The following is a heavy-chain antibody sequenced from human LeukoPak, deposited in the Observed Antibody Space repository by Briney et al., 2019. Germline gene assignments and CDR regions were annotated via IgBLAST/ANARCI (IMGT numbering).Heavy chain of an antibody. D-gene: IGHD2-2*01. V-gene: IGHV1-46*01. Sequence: ASVKVSCKASGYTFTSYYMHWVRQAPGRGLEWMGIINPSGGSTSYAQKFQGRVTMTRDTSTSTVYMELSSLRSEDTAVYYCARDHCSSTSCYPGWYFDLWGCGTLVTVSS. CDR1: GYTFTSYY. J-gene: IGHJ2*01. CDR2: INPSGGST. CDR3: ARDHCSSTSCYPGWYFDL.